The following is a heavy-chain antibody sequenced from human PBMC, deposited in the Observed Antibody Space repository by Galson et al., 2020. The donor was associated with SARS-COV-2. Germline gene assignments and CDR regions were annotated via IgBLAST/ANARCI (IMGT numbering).Heavy chain of an antibody. J-gene: IGHJ6*02. CDR3: ARDFNGSGSDGMDV. V-gene: IGHV3-21*01. D-gene: IGHD3-10*01. Sequence: GESLKISCAASGFTFSSYSMNWVRQAPGKGLEWVSSISSSSSYIYYADSVKGRFTISRDNAKNSLYLQMNSLRAEDTAVYYCARDFNGSGSDGMDVWGQGTTVTVSS. CDR2: ISSSSSYI. CDR1: GFTFSSYS.